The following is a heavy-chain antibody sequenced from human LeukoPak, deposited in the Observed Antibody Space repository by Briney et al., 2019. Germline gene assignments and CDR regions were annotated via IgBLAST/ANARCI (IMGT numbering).Heavy chain of an antibody. CDR3: ARGYSSGWYQVDY. CDR2: INHSGST. J-gene: IGHJ4*02. Sequence: SETLSLTCAVYGGSFSGYYWSWIRQPPGKGLEWIGEINHSGSTNYNPSHKSRVTISVDTSKNQFSLKLSSVTAADTAVYYCARGYSSGWYQVDYWGQGTLVTVSS. CDR1: GGSFSGYY. D-gene: IGHD6-19*01. V-gene: IGHV4-34*01.